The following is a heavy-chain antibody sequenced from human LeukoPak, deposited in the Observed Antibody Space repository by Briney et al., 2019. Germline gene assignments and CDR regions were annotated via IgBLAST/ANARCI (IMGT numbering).Heavy chain of an antibody. Sequence: GGSLRLXCAASGFTVSSNYMSWVRQAPGKGLEWVSAIYSGGSTYYADSVKGRFTISRDNSKNTLYLQMSSLRAEDTAVYYCARDQSYDFWSDYYYYMDVWGKGTTVTVSS. V-gene: IGHV3-66*02. CDR3: ARDQSYDFWSDYYYYMDV. D-gene: IGHD3-3*01. CDR1: GFTVSSNY. J-gene: IGHJ6*03. CDR2: IYSGGST.